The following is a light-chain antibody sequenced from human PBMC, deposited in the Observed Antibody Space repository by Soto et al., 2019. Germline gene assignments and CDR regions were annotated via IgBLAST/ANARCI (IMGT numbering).Light chain of an antibody. CDR1: QDINRY. Sequence: DIQMTQSPSSLSASVGDRVTITCRASQDINRYLNWYQQKPGKAPKLLIYATSSLQSGVPSRFSGSGSGTDFTLTISSLQPEDFATYYCQQSYSTPYTFGQGTKVDI. CDR3: QQSYSTPYT. CDR2: ATS. V-gene: IGKV1-39*01. J-gene: IGKJ2*01.